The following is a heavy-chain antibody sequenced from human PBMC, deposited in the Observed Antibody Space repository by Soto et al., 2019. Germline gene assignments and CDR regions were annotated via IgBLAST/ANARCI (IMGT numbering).Heavy chain of an antibody. J-gene: IGHJ6*02. V-gene: IGHV3-72*01. CDR3: GRIFRYFDWSRGGFYYYGMDV. CDR1: GFTFSDHY. CDR2: IRNKGNSYTT. Sequence: GGSLRLSCAASGFTFSDHYMDWVRQAPGKGLEWVGRIRNKGNSYTTEYAASVKGRFTISRDDSKNSLYLQMNSLKTEDTAVYYCGRIFRYFDWSRGGFYYYGMDVRGPGTTVTVSS. D-gene: IGHD3-9*01.